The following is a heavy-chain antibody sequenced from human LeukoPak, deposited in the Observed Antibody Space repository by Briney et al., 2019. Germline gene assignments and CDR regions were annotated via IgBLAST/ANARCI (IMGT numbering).Heavy chain of an antibody. CDR3: AKDFDIVVVPAAQGDDAFDI. Sequence: PGGSLRLSCAASGFTFSSYGMHWVRQAPGKGLEWVAFIRYDGSNKYYADSVKGRFTISRDNSKNTLYLQMNSLRAEDTAVYYCAKDFDIVVVPAAQGDDAFDIWGQGTMVTVSS. CDR1: GFTFSSYG. D-gene: IGHD2-2*01. CDR2: IRYDGSNK. J-gene: IGHJ3*02. V-gene: IGHV3-30*02.